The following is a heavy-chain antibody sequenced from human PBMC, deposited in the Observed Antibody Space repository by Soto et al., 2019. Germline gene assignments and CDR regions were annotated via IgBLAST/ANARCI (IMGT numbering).Heavy chain of an antibody. CDR1: GGSISSGGYS. CDR3: ASGQQLVRNY. CDR2: IYHSGST. D-gene: IGHD6-13*01. J-gene: IGHJ4*02. V-gene: IGHV4-30-2*01. Sequence: QLQLQESGSGLVKPSQTLSLTCAVSGGSISSGGYSWSWIRQPPGKGLEWIGYIYHSGSTYYNPSLKCRVTISVDRSKNRFSLKLSAVSAADTAVYYCASGQQLVRNYWGQGTLVTGSS.